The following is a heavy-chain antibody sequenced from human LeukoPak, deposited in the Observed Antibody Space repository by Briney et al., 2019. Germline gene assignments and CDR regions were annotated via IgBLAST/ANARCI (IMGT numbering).Heavy chain of an antibody. V-gene: IGHV4-61*01. J-gene: IGHJ6*03. Sequence: PSETLSLTCTVSGGSDSTGSDFLRWIRQPPGKALEWIGYIYYSGSTNYNPSLKSRVTISVDRSKNQFSLKLSSVTAADTAVYYCARGASYNWNLYYYYYYMDVWGKGTTVTVSS. CDR1: GGSDSTGSDF. D-gene: IGHD1-20*01. CDR3: ARGASYNWNLYYYYYYMDV. CDR2: IYYSGST.